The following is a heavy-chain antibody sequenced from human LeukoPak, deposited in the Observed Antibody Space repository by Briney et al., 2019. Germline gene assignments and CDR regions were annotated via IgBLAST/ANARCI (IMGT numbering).Heavy chain of an antibody. D-gene: IGHD3-10*01. CDR1: GFTVSSNY. CDR3: ARVYRNTYYYGSSHYFDY. Sequence: GGSLRLSCAASGFTVSSNYMSWVRQAPGKGLEWVSVIYSGGSTYYADSVKGRFTISRDNSKNTLHLQMNSLRAEDTAVYYCARVYRNTYYYGSSHYFDYWGQGTLVTVSS. J-gene: IGHJ4*02. CDR2: IYSGGST. V-gene: IGHV3-53*01.